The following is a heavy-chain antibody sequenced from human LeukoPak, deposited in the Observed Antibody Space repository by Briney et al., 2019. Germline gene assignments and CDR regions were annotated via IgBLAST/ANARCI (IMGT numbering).Heavy chain of an antibody. Sequence: GRSLRLSWAASGFTFSSYAMHWVRQAPGKGLEWVAVISYDGSNKYYADSVKGRFTISRDNSKNTLYLQMNSRRAEDTAVYYCARRAHYCSSTSCLAPYYYYGMDVWGQGTTVTVSS. V-gene: IGHV3-30-3*01. CDR3: ARRAHYCSSTSCLAPYYYYGMDV. D-gene: IGHD2-2*01. J-gene: IGHJ6*02. CDR1: GFTFSSYA. CDR2: ISYDGSNK.